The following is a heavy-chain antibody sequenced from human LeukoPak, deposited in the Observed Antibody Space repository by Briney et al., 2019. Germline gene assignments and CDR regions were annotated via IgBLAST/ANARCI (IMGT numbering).Heavy chain of an antibody. CDR2: IYYSGST. V-gene: IGHV4-59*01. Sequence: SETLSLTCTVAGGAISSYYWSWSRQPPGKGLEWIGYIYYSGSTNYNPSLKSRVTISVDTSKNQFSLKLSSVTAAETAVYYCAREQQLAAADWFDPWGQGTLVTVSS. D-gene: IGHD6-6*01. CDR1: GGAISSYY. CDR3: AREQQLAAADWFDP. J-gene: IGHJ5*02.